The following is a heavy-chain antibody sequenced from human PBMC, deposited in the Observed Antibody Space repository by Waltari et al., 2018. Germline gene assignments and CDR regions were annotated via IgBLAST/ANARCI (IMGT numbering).Heavy chain of an antibody. CDR1: GDSISSGGYS. J-gene: IGHJ5*02. V-gene: IGHV4-30-2*01. CDR2: IYYSGNT. CDR3: ARRMTTQLIGGFDP. Sequence: QLQLQESGSGLVKPSQTLSLTCAVPGDSISSGGYSWSWIRQPPGKGLEWIGYIYYSGNTYYKPSLKSRVTISLDRSKNQFSLRLNSVTAADTAVYYCARRMTTQLIGGFDPWGQGTLVTVSS. D-gene: IGHD4-4*01.